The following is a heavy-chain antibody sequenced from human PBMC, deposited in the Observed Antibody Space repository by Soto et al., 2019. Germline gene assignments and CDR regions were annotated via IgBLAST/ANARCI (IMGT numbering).Heavy chain of an antibody. D-gene: IGHD3-10*01. CDR2: ISAYNGNT. CDR3: ARNPDTMVRGVIISYNWFDP. V-gene: IGHV1-18*01. J-gene: IGHJ5*02. CDR1: GYTFTSYG. Sequence: ASVKVSCKASGYTFTSYGISWVRQAPGQGLEWMGWISAYNGNTNYAQKLQGRVTMTTDISTSTAYMELRSLRSDDTAVYYCARNPDTMVRGVIISYNWFDPWGQGTLVTVSS.